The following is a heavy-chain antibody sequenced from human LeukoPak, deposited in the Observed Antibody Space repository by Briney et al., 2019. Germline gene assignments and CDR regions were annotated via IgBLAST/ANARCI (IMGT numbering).Heavy chain of an antibody. CDR2: ISGSGGST. CDR1: GFTFSSYG. V-gene: IGHV3-23*01. J-gene: IGHJ4*02. Sequence: GGSLRLSCAASGFTFSSYGMSWVRQAPGKGLEWVSAISGSGGSTYYADSVKGRFTISRDNSKNTLYLQMNSLRAEDTAVYYCAKDGLTMVRGAGPFDYWGQGTLVTVSS. D-gene: IGHD3-10*01. CDR3: AKDGLTMVRGAGPFDY.